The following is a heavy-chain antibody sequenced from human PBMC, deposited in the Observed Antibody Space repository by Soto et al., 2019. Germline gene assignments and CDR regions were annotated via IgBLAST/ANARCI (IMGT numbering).Heavy chain of an antibody. CDR2: VDHSGST. D-gene: IGHD6-13*01. Sequence: SETLSLTCAVYGGSFSGYCWSWIRQPPGKGLEWIGEVDHSGSTNYNPSLKSRVTISVDTSKNQFSLKLSSVTAADTAVYYCARGRKAYSSSWYVDWGQGTLVTVSS. J-gene: IGHJ4*02. V-gene: IGHV4-34*01. CDR1: GGSFSGYC. CDR3: ARGRKAYSSSWYVD.